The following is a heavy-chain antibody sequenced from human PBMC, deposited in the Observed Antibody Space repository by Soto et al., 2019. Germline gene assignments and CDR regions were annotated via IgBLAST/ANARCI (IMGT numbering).Heavy chain of an antibody. D-gene: IGHD6-19*01. CDR3: AGERETSSWFLSGFEY. CDR1: GLTFIRHA. J-gene: IGHJ4*02. Sequence: QVQLVESGGGVVQPGRSLRLSCAASGLTFIRHAMHWVRQVPGKGLEWVAAISDDGSKKHYVDSVKGRFSISRDKSRNTVFLQRNSPRAEDTAVYFCAGERETSSWFLSGFEYWGQGTLVTVSS. CDR2: ISDDGSKK. V-gene: IGHV3-30-3*01.